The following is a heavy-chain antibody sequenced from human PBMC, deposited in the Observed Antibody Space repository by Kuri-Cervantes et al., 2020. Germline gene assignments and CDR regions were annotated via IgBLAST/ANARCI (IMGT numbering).Heavy chain of an antibody. CDR2: INSDGSST. J-gene: IGHJ6*02. V-gene: IGHV3-74*01. CDR1: GFTFSSYW. CDR3: AKDIGGQYSYARNYYYGMDV. Sequence: GGSLRLSCAASGFTFSSYWMHWVRQVPGKGLVYVSRINSDGSSTSYVDSVKGRFTISRDNAKNSLYLQMNSLRAEDTALYYCAKDIGGQYSYARNYYYGMDVWGQGTTVTVSS. D-gene: IGHD5-18*01.